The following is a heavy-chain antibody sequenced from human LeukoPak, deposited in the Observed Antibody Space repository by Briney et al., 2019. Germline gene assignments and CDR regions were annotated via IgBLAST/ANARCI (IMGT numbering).Heavy chain of an antibody. Sequence: GGSLRLSCAASGFTFSSNYMEWVRQALGKGLEWVSVIYSGYSTDYADSVKGRFTISRHNSKNTLYLQMNSLRAEDTAVYYCAVRYDSSGHYYFDYWGQGTLVTVSS. D-gene: IGHD3-22*01. CDR3: AVRYDSSGHYYFDY. CDR1: GFTFSSNY. CDR2: IYSGYST. V-gene: IGHV3-53*04. J-gene: IGHJ4*02.